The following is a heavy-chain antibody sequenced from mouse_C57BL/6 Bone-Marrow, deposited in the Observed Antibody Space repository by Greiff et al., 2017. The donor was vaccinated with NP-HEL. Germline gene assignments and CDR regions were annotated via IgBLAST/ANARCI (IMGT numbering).Heavy chain of an antibody. CDR2: IDPSDSYT. CDR1: GYTFTSYW. V-gene: IGHV1-69*01. J-gene: IGHJ4*01. D-gene: IGHD2-4*01. Sequence: VQLQQPGAELVMPGASVKLSCKASGYTFTSYWMHWVKQRPGQGLEWIGEIDPSDSYTNYNQKFKGKSTLTVDKSSSTAYMQLSSLTSEDSAVYYYARDRDDYDGIYYAMDYWGQGTSVTVSS. CDR3: ARDRDDYDGIYYAMDY.